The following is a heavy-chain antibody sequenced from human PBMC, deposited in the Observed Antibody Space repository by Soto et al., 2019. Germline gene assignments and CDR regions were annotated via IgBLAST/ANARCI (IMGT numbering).Heavy chain of an antibody. CDR1: GFTFSSYA. CDR3: ARDAVVTPVVYYYYYGMDV. D-gene: IGHD2-21*02. J-gene: IGHJ6*02. V-gene: IGHV3-30-3*01. CDR2: ISYDGSNK. Sequence: QVQLVESGGGVVQPGRSLRLSCAASGFTFSSYAMHWVRQAPGKGLEWVAVISYDGSNKYYADSVKGRFTISRDNSKNPLYLQMNSLRAEDTAVYYCARDAVVTPVVYYYYYGMDVWGQGTTVTVSS.